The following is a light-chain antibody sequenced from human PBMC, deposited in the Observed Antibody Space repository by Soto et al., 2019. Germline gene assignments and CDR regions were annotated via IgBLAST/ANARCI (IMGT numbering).Light chain of an antibody. CDR2: AAS. Sequence: IVLTQSPVTLSLSPGERATLSCRASQAVDSTYVAWYQQKPGQAPRLLIYAASIRATGIPDRFSGSGSGTDFTLTIRRLEPEDSVGYYCQHYGRSFTFGPRTKGDI. CDR1: QAVDSTY. J-gene: IGKJ3*01. CDR3: QHYGRSFT. V-gene: IGKV3-20*01.